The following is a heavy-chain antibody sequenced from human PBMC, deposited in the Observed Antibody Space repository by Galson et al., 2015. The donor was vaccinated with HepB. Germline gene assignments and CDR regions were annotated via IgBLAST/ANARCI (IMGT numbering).Heavy chain of an antibody. D-gene: IGHD3-22*01. CDR1: GFSFSHHG. CDR3: ARVGYYDSSGYVENWFDP. V-gene: IGHV3-21*01. Sequence: LRLSCAASGFSFSHHGMNWVRQAPGKGLEWVSSISSSSNYIYYADSVKGRFTISRDNAKNSLYLQMNSLRAEDTAVYYCARVGYYDSSGYVENWFDPWGQGTLVTVSS. J-gene: IGHJ5*01. CDR2: ISSSSNYI.